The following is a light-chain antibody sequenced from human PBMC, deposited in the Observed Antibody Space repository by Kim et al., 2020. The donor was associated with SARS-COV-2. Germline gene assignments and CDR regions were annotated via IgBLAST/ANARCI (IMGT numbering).Light chain of an antibody. CDR1: KLGDKY. Sequence: VSPGQTASITCSGDKLGDKYACLYQQKPGQSPVLVIYQDSKRPSGIPARFSGSNSGNTATLTISGTQAMDEADYYCQAWDSSTVVFGGGTQLTVL. CDR3: QAWDSSTVV. CDR2: QDS. V-gene: IGLV3-1*01. J-gene: IGLJ2*01.